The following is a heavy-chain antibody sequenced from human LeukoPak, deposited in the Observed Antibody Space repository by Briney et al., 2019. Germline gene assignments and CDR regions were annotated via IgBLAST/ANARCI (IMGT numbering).Heavy chain of an antibody. Sequence: SETLSLTCAVYGGSFSGYYWSWIRQPPGKGLEWIGEINHSGSTNYNPSLKSRDTISVDTSKNQFSLKLSSVTAADTAVYYCARMHLVVPAAMRPFDYWGQGTLVTVSS. CDR1: GGSFSGYY. J-gene: IGHJ4*02. V-gene: IGHV4-34*01. CDR2: INHSGST. CDR3: ARMHLVVPAAMRPFDY. D-gene: IGHD2-2*01.